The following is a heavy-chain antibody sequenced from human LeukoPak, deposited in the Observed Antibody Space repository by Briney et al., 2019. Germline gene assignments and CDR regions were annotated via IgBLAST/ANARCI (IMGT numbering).Heavy chain of an antibody. CDR2: IKSKTDGGTT. D-gene: IGHD6-19*01. CDR3: TTDGAVAGTLDY. Sequence: GGSLRLSCAASGFTFSNAWMSWVRQAPGKGLEWVGRIKSKTDGGTTDYAAPVKGRFTISRDDSKNTLYLQMNSLKTEDTAAYYCTTDGAVAGTLDYWGQGTLVTVSS. J-gene: IGHJ4*02. V-gene: IGHV3-15*01. CDR1: GFTFSNAW.